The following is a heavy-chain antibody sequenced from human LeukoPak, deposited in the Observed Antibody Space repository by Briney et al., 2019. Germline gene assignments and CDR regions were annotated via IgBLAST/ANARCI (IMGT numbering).Heavy chain of an antibody. CDR1: GGSISSYY. J-gene: IGHJ6*03. CDR2: IYYSGST. D-gene: IGHD4-23*01. CDR3: ARNGGNFYYYYMDV. V-gene: IGHV4-59*01. Sequence: SETLSLTCAVYGGSISSYYWSWIRQPPGKGLEWIGYIYYSGSTNYNPSLKSRVTISVDTSKNQFSLKLSSVTAADTAVYYCARNGGNFYYYYMDVWGKGTTVTVSS.